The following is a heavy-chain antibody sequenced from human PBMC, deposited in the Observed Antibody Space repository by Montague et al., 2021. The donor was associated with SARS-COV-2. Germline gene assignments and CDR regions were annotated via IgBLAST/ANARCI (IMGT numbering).Heavy chain of an antibody. J-gene: IGHJ4*02. CDR3: GRVFAPAGTFDF. V-gene: IGHV6-1*01. CDR2: TYFRSKWYS. CDR1: GDSVSTNNTT. D-gene: IGHD6-13*01. Sequence: CAISGDSVSTNNTTWHWVMQSPSGDLEWLGRTYFRSKWYSDYAVSVKSRITINPDTSKNQFSLQLKSVTPKDTAIYFCGRVFAPAGTFDFWGQGTLVTVSS.